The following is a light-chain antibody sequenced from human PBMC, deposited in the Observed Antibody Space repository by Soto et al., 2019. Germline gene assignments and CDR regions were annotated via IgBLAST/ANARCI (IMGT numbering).Light chain of an antibody. CDR2: GAS. CDR3: QQYKNWPPYT. V-gene: IGKV3-15*01. CDR1: QSVSST. J-gene: IGKJ2*01. Sequence: EIVMTQSPATLSVSPGERATLSCRASQSVSSTLAWYQQKPGQAPRLLIYGASTRATGIPARFSGSGSGTEFTLTISSLQSEDFAVDYCQQYKNWPPYTFGQGTKREIK.